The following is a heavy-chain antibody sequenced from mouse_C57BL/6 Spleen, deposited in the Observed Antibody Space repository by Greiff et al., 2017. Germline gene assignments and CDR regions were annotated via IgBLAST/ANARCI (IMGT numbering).Heavy chain of an antibody. Sequence: EVQVVESGGGLVQPKGSLKLSCAASGFSFNTYAMNWVRQAPGKGLEWVARIRSKSNNYATYYADSVKDRFTISRDDSESMLYLQMNNLKTEDTAMYYCVRHRWFYAMDYWGQGTSVTVSS. CDR1: GFSFNTYA. CDR3: VRHRWFYAMDY. J-gene: IGHJ4*01. D-gene: IGHD2-3*01. CDR2: IRSKSNNYAT. V-gene: IGHV10-1*01.